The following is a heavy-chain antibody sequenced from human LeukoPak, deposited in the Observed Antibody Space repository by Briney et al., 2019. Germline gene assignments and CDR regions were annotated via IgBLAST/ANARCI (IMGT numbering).Heavy chain of an antibody. J-gene: IGHJ4*02. CDR1: GGSISSGSYY. CDR2: IYTSGST. D-gene: IGHD3-22*01. CDR3: AREVWSSGFVGSDY. Sequence: SETLSLTCTVSGGSISSGSYYWSWVRQPAGKGLEWIGRIYTSGSTNYNRSLKRRVTISVGTSKNEFSLKLSSVTAADTAVYYCAREVWSSGFVGSDYWGQGTLVTVSS. V-gene: IGHV4-61*02.